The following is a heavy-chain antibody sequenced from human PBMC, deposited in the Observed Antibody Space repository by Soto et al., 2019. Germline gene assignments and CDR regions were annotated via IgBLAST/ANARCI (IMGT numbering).Heavy chain of an antibody. Sequence: ASVKVSCKASGYTFTSYDINWVRQATGQGLEWMGWMNPNSGNTGYAQKLQGRVTMTRNTSISTAYMELSSLRSEDTAVYYCAKNRVVRGYNWFDPWGQGTLVTVSS. D-gene: IGHD3-10*01. CDR2: MNPNSGNT. V-gene: IGHV1-8*01. CDR3: AKNRVVRGYNWFDP. J-gene: IGHJ5*02. CDR1: GYTFTSYD.